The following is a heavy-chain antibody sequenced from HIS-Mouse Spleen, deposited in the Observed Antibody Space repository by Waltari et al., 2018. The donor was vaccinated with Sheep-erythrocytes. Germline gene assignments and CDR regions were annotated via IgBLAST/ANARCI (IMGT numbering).Heavy chain of an antibody. CDR2: ISGKSGSI. D-gene: IGHD2-2*01. Sequence: EVQLVESGGGLVQPGRSLRLSCAASGFSFDDYAMPWVRQAPGKGVEWVSGISGKSGSIGYADSVKGRFTISRDNAKNSLYLQMNSLRAEDTALYYCAKDISRNIVEVPAAVGDYWGQGTLVTVSS. CDR1: GFSFDDYA. J-gene: IGHJ4*02. V-gene: IGHV3-9*01. CDR3: AKDISRNIVEVPAAVGDY.